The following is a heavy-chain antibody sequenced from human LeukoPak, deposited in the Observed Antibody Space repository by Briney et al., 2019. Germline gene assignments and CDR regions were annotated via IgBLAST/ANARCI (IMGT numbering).Heavy chain of an antibody. D-gene: IGHD3-3*01. CDR2: FDPEDGET. V-gene: IGHV1-24*01. Sequence: ASVKVSCKVSGYTLTELSMHWVRQAPGKGLEWMGGFDPEDGETIYAQKFQGRVTMTEDTSTDTAYMELSSLRSEDTAVYYCARDSFYDFWSGYHDNWFDPWGQGTLVTVSS. CDR1: GYTLTELS. CDR3: ARDSFYDFWSGYHDNWFDP. J-gene: IGHJ5*02.